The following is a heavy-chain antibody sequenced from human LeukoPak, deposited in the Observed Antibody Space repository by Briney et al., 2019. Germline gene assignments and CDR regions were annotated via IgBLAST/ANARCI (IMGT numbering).Heavy chain of an antibody. CDR3: VREDTPATANY. J-gene: IGHJ4*02. D-gene: IGHD2-21*02. CDR1: GFNFANHA. Sequence: GGSLRLSCAASGFNFANHAMSWVRQTPGKGLEWVSAISGGGDITYYADSVTGRFTISRDNSKDTLFLQMHSLRPGDTAVYYCVREDTPATANYWGQGTLATISS. CDR2: ISGGGDIT. V-gene: IGHV3-23*01.